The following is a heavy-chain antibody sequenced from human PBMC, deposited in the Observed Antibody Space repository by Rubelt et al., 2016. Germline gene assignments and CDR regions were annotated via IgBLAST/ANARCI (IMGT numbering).Heavy chain of an antibody. CDR3: ARTRAWFDP. CDR1: GGSISSYY. Sequence: QVQLQESGPGLVKPSETLSLTCTVSGGSISSYYWSWIRQPPGKGLEWIGYIYYSGSTNYNPSLKSRVTMSVDTAKNQFSLKLTSVTAADTAVYYCARTRAWFDPWGQGTLVTVSS. CDR2: IYYSGST. V-gene: IGHV4-59*08. J-gene: IGHJ5*02.